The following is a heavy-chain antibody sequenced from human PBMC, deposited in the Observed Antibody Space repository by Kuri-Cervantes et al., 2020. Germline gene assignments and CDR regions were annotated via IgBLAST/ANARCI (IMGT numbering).Heavy chain of an antibody. CDR1: GGSISSSSYY. J-gene: IGHJ4*02. D-gene: IGHD3-22*01. CDR3: ARKGYYYSFRFDY. CDR2: IYYSGST. V-gene: IGHV4-39*01. Sequence: ESLKISCTVSGGSISSSSYYWGWIRQPPGKGLEWIGSIYYSGSTYYNPSLKSRVTISVDTSKNQFSLKLSSVTAADTAVYYCARKGYYYSFRFDYWGQGTLVTVSS.